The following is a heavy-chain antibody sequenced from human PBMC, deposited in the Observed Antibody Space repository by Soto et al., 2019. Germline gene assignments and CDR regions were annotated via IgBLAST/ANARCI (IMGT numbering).Heavy chain of an antibody. V-gene: IGHV4-61*01. D-gene: IGHD2-15*01. Sequence: SETLSLTXTVSGGSVSSGSYYWSWIRQPPGKGLEWIGYIYYSGSTNYNPSLKSRVTISVDTSKNQFSLKLSSVTAADTAVYYCARDSCSGGSCYSPLVAFDIWGQGTMVTVSS. CDR3: ARDSCSGGSCYSPLVAFDI. J-gene: IGHJ3*02. CDR2: IYYSGST. CDR1: GGSVSSGSYY.